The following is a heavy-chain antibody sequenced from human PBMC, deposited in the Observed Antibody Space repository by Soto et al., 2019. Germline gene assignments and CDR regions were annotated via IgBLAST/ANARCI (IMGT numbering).Heavy chain of an antibody. CDR1: GGTFSSYT. J-gene: IGHJ6*03. Sequence: QVPLVQSGAEVKKPGSSVKVSCKASGGTFSSYTISWVRQAPGQGLEWMGRIIPILGIANYAQKFQGRVTITADKSTSTAYMELSSLRSEDTAVYYCATATIPARKTYYYYHMDVWGKGTTVTVSS. D-gene: IGHD6-6*01. CDR2: IIPILGIA. CDR3: ATATIPARKTYYYYHMDV. V-gene: IGHV1-69*02.